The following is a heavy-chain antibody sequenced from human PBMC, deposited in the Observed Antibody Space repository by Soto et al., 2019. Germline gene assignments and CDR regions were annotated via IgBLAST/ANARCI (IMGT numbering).Heavy chain of an antibody. CDR1: GGSISSGGYY. J-gene: IGHJ4*02. Sequence: SETLSLTCTVSGGSISSGGYYWSWIRQHPGKGLEWIGYIYYSGSTYYNPSLKSRVTISVDTSKNQFSLKLSSVTAADTAVYYCATVNSGYDSSGYYSFDYWGQGTLVTVSS. V-gene: IGHV4-31*03. D-gene: IGHD3-22*01. CDR3: ATVNSGYDSSGYYSFDY. CDR2: IYYSGST.